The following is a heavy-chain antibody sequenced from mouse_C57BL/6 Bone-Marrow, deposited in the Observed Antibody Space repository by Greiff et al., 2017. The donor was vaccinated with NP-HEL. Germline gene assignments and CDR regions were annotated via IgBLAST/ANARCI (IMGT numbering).Heavy chain of an antibody. D-gene: IGHD1-1*01. V-gene: IGHV1-72*01. J-gene: IGHJ3*01. Sequence: VQLQQPGAELVKPGASVQLSCQASGFTFTSFWMHWVKQRPGRGLEWIGRIDLNSGGPKYNEMFKRKATLTVDKPSSTAYMQLSRLTSEDSAVYYCARYYNGSSYPAWFAYWSQGTLVTVSA. CDR1: GFTFTSFW. CDR2: IDLNSGGP. CDR3: ARYYNGSSYPAWFAY.